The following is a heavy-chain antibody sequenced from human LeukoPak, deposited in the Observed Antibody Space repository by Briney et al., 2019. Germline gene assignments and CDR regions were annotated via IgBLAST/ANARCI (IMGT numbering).Heavy chain of an antibody. J-gene: IGHJ4*02. Sequence: SETLSLTCTVSGGSISTYYWSWIRQPPGKGLEWIGYIYHSGSTKYNPSLKSRVTMSVDTSKNQFSLKLSSVTAADTAVYYCARSEELGYCSGGSCHLFDYWGQGTLVTVSS. D-gene: IGHD2-15*01. V-gene: IGHV4-59*08. CDR2: IYHSGST. CDR1: GGSISTYY. CDR3: ARSEELGYCSGGSCHLFDY.